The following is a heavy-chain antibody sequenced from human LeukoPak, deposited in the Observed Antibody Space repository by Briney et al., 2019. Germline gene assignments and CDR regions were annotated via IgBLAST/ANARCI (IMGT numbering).Heavy chain of an antibody. CDR3: ARVHIAVAGTAFDY. CDR1: GYTFTGVY. CDR2: INPQSGAT. J-gene: IGHJ4*02. V-gene: IGHV1-2*02. D-gene: IGHD6-19*01. Sequence: GASVKVSCKASGYTFTGVYIHWVRQAPGQGLEWMAWINPQSGATNYAQKFQGRVTMTRDTSISTAYMELSRLRSDDTAVYYCARVHIAVAGTAFDYWGQGTLVTVSS.